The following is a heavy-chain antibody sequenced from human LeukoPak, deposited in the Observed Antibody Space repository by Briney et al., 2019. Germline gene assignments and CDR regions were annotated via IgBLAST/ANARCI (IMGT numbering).Heavy chain of an antibody. V-gene: IGHV5-51*01. D-gene: IGHD3-10*01. CDR1: GYSFTSYW. J-gene: IGHJ2*01. CDR3: ARRITMVRGVITWYFDL. Sequence: GESLKISCKGSGYSFTSYWIGWVRQMPGKGLEWMGIIYPGDSDTRYSPSFQGQVTISADKSISTAYLQWSSLKASDTAMYYCARRITMVRGVITWYFDLWGRGTLVTVSS. CDR2: IYPGDSDT.